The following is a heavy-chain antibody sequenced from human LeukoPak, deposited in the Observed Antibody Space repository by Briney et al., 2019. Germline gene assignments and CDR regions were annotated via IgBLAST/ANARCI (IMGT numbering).Heavy chain of an antibody. CDR1: GGSISSYY. CDR3: TTDYQQWLGSDY. CDR2: IKSKTDGGTT. D-gene: IGHD6-19*01. J-gene: IGHJ4*02. V-gene: IGHV3-15*01. Sequence: PSETLSLTCTVSGGSISSYYWSWVRQAPGKGLEWVGRIKSKTDGGTTDYAAPVKGRFTISRDDSKNTLYLQMNSLKTEDTAVYYCTTDYQQWLGSDYWGQGTLVTVSS.